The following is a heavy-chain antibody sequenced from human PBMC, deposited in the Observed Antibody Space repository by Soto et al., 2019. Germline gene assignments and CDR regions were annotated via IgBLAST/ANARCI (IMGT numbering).Heavy chain of an antibody. CDR1: GFTFSGSA. V-gene: IGHV3-73*01. D-gene: IGHD5-12*01. CDR2: IRSKANSYAT. CDR3: TSVGSGYDSGLRDYYYYGMDV. J-gene: IGHJ6*02. Sequence: SLRLSCAASGFTFSGSAMHWVRQASGKGLEWVGRIRSKANSYATAYAASVKGRFTISRDDSKNTAYLQMNSLKTEDTAVYYCTSVGSGYDSGLRDYYYYGMDVWGQGTTVTVSS.